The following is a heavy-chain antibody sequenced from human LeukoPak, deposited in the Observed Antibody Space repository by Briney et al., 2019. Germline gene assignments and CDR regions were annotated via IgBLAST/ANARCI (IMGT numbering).Heavy chain of an antibody. CDR2: IKQDAIEK. V-gene: IGHV3-7*01. CDR1: GFTFSNYW. Sequence: PGGSLRLSCAASGFTFSNYWMTWVRRAPGKGLEWVANIKQDAIEKAYVDSVKGRFTISRDNAKNSLYLQMNSLRAEDTAVYYCARALLGGGDVFDYWGRGTLVTVSS. D-gene: IGHD2-21*02. J-gene: IGHJ4*02. CDR3: ARALLGGGDVFDY.